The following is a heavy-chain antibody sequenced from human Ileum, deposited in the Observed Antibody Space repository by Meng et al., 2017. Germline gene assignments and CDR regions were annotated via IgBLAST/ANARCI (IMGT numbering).Heavy chain of an antibody. J-gene: IGHJ4*02. D-gene: IGHD5-18*01. Sequence: SGPTLVKPTQTLTLTCTFSGFSLSTYGVGVGWIRQPPGKALEWLALIYWDDDKRYSPSLKNRLTITKDTSKNQVVLTMTNMDPVDTATYYCAHRGYSYGYGYWGQGNLVTVCS. CDR3: AHRGYSYGYGY. V-gene: IGHV2-5*02. CDR2: IYWDDDK. CDR1: GFSLSTYGVG.